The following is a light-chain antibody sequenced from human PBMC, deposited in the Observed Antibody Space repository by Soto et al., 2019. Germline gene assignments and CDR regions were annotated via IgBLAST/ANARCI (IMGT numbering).Light chain of an antibody. Sequence: DIQLTQSPSFLSASVGDRVTITCRASQDVCRYLAWYQQKPGKAPNLLIYAASTLRSGVPSRFSGSGSETEFTLTISSLQPEDFATYYCQQLNSYVFAFGPGTKVDIK. J-gene: IGKJ3*01. CDR2: AAS. V-gene: IGKV1-9*01. CDR3: QQLNSYVFA. CDR1: QDVCRY.